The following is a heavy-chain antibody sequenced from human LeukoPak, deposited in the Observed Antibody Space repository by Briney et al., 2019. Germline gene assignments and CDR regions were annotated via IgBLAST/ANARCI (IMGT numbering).Heavy chain of an antibody. D-gene: IGHD3-10*01. V-gene: IGHV3-21*01. CDR1: GFTFSSYS. CDR3: ATPRITMVQGVHDY. CDR2: ISSSSSYI. J-gene: IGHJ4*02. Sequence: GGSLRLSCAASGFTFSSYSMNWVRQAPGKGLEWVSSISSSSSYIYYADSVKGRFTISRDNAKNSLYLQMNSLRAEDTAVYYCATPRITMVQGVHDYWGQGTLGTVSS.